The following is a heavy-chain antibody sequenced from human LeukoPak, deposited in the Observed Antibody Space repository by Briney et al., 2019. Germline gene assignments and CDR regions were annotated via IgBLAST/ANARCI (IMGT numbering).Heavy chain of an antibody. V-gene: IGHV2-5*02. CDR1: GFSLSTSGVG. CDR2: IYWDDDK. CDR3: ALTTMVRTPDY. D-gene: IGHD3-10*01. J-gene: IGHJ4*02. Sequence: SGPTLVNPTQTLTLTCTFSGFSLSTSGVGVGRLRQPPGKALEWLALIYWDDDKRYSPSLKSRLTITKDTSKNQVVLTMTNMDPVDTATYYCALTTMVRTPDYWGQGTLVTVSS.